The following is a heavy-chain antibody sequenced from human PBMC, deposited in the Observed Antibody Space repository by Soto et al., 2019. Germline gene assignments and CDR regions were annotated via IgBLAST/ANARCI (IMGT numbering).Heavy chain of an antibody. CDR3: AREAYTVIRAGLRY. CDR2: IIPIFGTA. V-gene: IGHV1-69*13. J-gene: IGHJ4*02. D-gene: IGHD4-17*01. CDR1: GGTFSSYA. Sequence: VASVKVSCKASGGTFSSYAISWVRQAPGQGLEWMGGIIPIFGTANYAQKFQGRVTITADESTSTAYMELSSLRSEDTAVYYCAREAYTVIRAGLRYWGQGTLVTVPQ.